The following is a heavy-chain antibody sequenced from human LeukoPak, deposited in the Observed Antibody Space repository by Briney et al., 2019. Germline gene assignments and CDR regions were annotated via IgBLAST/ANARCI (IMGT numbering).Heavy chain of an antibody. D-gene: IGHD2-15*01. J-gene: IGHJ4*02. CDR2: ISGSGGST. Sequence: GGSLRLSCAASGFTFSSFALSWVRQAHGQGLERVSSISGSGGSTSYADAVKGRFTISRDISTNTLYLQMNSLRAEDTAIYYCVRGCSDTCYRFDYWGQGTLVTVSS. CDR3: VRGCSDTCYRFDY. V-gene: IGHV3-23*01. CDR1: GFTFSSFA.